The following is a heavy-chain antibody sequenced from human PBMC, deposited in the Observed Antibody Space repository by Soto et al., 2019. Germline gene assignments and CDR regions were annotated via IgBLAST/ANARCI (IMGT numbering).Heavy chain of an antibody. CDR2: ISAYNGNT. Sequence: QVQLMQSGAEVKKPGASVKVSCKPSGYTFTTYGVSWVRQAPGQGLEWMGWISAYNGNTNYAQKLQGRVTMTTDTSTSTAYMELRSLRSDDTAVYYCARDWEGPRGTAMVQTDDAFDIWGQGTMVTVSS. CDR3: ARDWEGPRGTAMVQTDDAFDI. J-gene: IGHJ3*02. V-gene: IGHV1-18*01. CDR1: GYTFTTYG. D-gene: IGHD5-18*01.